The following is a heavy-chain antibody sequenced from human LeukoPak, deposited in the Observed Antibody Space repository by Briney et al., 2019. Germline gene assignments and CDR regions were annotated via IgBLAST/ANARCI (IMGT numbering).Heavy chain of an antibody. D-gene: IGHD2-8*02. CDR3: ARDGISCTGGYCYFAS. J-gene: IGHJ4*02. CDR1: GFTFSIYS. Sequence: GGSLRLSCAASGFTFSIYSVTWVRQAPGKGLEWVASISSTSSYIYYADSVRGRFTISRDNAKNTLYLQMNSLRAEDTAVYHCARDGISCTGGYCYFASWGQGTLVTVSS. V-gene: IGHV3-21*01. CDR2: ISSTSSYI.